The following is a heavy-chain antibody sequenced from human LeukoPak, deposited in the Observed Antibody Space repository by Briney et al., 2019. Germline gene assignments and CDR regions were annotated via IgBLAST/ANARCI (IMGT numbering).Heavy chain of an antibody. J-gene: IGHJ3*02. D-gene: IGHD3-22*01. CDR1: GGSISSSSYY. V-gene: IGHV4-39*07. Sequence: SETLSLTCTVSGGSISSSSYYWGWIRQPPGKGLEWIGSIYYSGSTYYNPSLKSRVTISVDTSKNQFSLKLSSVTAADTAVYYCARLEAVSGLDAFDIWGQGTMVTVSS. CDR2: IYYSGST. CDR3: ARLEAVSGLDAFDI.